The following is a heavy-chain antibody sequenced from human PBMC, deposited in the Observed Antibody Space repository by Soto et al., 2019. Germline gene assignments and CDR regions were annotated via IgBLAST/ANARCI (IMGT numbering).Heavy chain of an antibody. CDR2: ISGSGGST. J-gene: IGHJ4*02. CDR1: GFTFSSYA. CDR3: AKSFGRFYYGSGNEGYFDY. Sequence: EVQLLESGGGLVQPGGSLRLSCAASGFTFSSYAMSWVRQAPGKGLEWVSAISGSGGSTYYADSVKGRFTISRDNSKNTLYLQMNSLRAEDTAVYYCAKSFGRFYYGSGNEGYFDYWGQGTLVTVSS. D-gene: IGHD3-10*01. V-gene: IGHV3-23*01.